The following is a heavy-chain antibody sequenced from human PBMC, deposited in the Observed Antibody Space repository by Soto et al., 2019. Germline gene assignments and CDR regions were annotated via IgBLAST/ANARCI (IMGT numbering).Heavy chain of an antibody. Sequence: LRLSCAASGFTFSTYWMSWVRQAPGKGLEWVANIKQDGGEKYYVDSVKGRFTISRDNAKNSLYLQMNSLRAEDTALYYCASSLYNWNNIYYYYYMDVWGKGTTVTVSS. D-gene: IGHD1-20*01. CDR1: GFTFSTYW. CDR2: IKQDGGEK. J-gene: IGHJ6*03. CDR3: ASSLYNWNNIYYYYYMDV. V-gene: IGHV3-7*01.